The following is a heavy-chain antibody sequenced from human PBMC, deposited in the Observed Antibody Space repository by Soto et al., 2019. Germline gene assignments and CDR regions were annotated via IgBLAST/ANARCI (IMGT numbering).Heavy chain of an antibody. V-gene: IGHV1-69*01. CDR3: ARRVDTAMVSYYYYVMDV. CDR1: VGTLNSYA. D-gene: IGHD5-18*01. J-gene: IGHJ6*02. CDR2: IIPIFGTA. Sequence: KLSCTASVGTLNSYAICWVRQAPGPVLEWMGGIIPIFGTANYAQKFQGRVTITADESTSTAYMELSSLRSEDTAVYYCARRVDTAMVSYYYYVMDVLGQGTTVT.